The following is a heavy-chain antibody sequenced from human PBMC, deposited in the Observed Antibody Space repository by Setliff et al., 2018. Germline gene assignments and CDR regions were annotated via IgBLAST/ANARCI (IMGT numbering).Heavy chain of an antibody. D-gene: IGHD1-26*01. CDR2: INPNSGNT. J-gene: IGHJ3*02. CDR1: GYSFTNYD. CDR3: ARDRGTREQDAFDI. V-gene: IGHV1-8*02. Sequence: ASVKVSCKASGYSFTNYDINWVRQATGQGLEWMGWINPNSGNTDYAQKFQGRVTMTTNTSINTAYMELSSLRPEDTAVYYCARDRGTREQDAFDIWGQGTMVTVSS.